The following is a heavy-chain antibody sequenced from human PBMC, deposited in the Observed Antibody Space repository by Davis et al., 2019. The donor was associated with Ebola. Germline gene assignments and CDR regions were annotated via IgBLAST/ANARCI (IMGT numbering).Heavy chain of an antibody. V-gene: IGHV1-8*01. CDR1: GYTFTSYD. D-gene: IGHD3-10*01. CDR2: MNPNSGNT. Sequence: ASVKVSCKASGYTFTSYDINWVRQATGQGLEWMGWMNPNSGNTGYAQKFQGRVTMTRNTSISTAYMELSSLRSDDTAVYYCARDREYYGSGSYSPYYFDYWGQGTLVTVSS. CDR3: ARDREYYGSGSYSPYYFDY. J-gene: IGHJ4*02.